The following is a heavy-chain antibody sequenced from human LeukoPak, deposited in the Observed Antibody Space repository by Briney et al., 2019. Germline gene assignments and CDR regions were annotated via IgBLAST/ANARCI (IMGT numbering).Heavy chain of an antibody. CDR3: AKVRGSSSFDGMDV. CDR2: ISGSGGST. J-gene: IGHJ6*02. CDR1: GFSFSTFG. D-gene: IGHD6-13*01. Sequence: PGGSLRLSCAASGFSFSTFGMHWIRQAPGKGLEWVSTISGSGGSTYYADSVKGRFTISRDNSKNTLYLQMNSLRAEDTAVYYCAKVRGSSSFDGMDVWGQGTTVTVSS. V-gene: IGHV3-23*01.